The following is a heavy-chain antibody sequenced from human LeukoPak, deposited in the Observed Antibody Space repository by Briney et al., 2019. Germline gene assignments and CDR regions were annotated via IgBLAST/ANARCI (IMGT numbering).Heavy chain of an antibody. V-gene: IGHV6-1*01. CDR3: AREAPYYYYGLDV. CDR1: GDNVSNDSAP. J-gene: IGHJ6*02. CDR2: TYYRSKWYN. Sequence: SQTLSLTCAISGDNVSNDSAPWTWIRQSPSRGLEWLGRTYYRSKWYNDYAVSVKSRIIINTATYKNQCSLQLNSVTPEDTAVYYCAREAPYYYYGLDVWGQGTTVTASS.